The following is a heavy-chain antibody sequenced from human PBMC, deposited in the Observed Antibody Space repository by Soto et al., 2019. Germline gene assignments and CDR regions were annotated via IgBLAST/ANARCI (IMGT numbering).Heavy chain of an antibody. V-gene: IGHV3-23*01. D-gene: IGHD3-22*01. CDR1: GFTFSSFA. CDR3: AKAIKYSSDLFDD. J-gene: IGHJ4*02. CDR2: ISASGGSS. Sequence: GGSLRLSCAASGFTFSSFAMAWVRQAPGKGLEWVSGISASGGSSYYADSVKGRFTISRDYSRNTLYLQMNSLRAEDTALYYWAKAIKYSSDLFDDWGQGTQVTVSS.